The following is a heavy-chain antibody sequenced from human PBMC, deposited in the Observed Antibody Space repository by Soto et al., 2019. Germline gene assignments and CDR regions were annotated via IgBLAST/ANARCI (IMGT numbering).Heavy chain of an antibody. Sequence: GGSLRLSCAASGFTFSSYAMSWVRQAPGKGLEWVSAISGSGGSTYYADSVKGRFNISRDNSKNTLYLQMNSLRAEDTAVYYCAKKLWFGELSWFDPWGQGTLVTVSS. CDR2: ISGSGGST. CDR1: GFTFSSYA. CDR3: AKKLWFGELSWFDP. J-gene: IGHJ5*02. V-gene: IGHV3-23*01. D-gene: IGHD3-10*01.